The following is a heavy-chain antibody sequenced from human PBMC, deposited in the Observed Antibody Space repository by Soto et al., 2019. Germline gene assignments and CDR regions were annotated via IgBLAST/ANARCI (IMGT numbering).Heavy chain of an antibody. CDR1: GGSISSYY. CDR3: ARAYGSGSYSSDGPFDP. V-gene: IGHV4-59*01. D-gene: IGHD3-10*01. CDR2: IYYSGST. J-gene: IGHJ5*02. Sequence: SETLSLTCTVSGGSISSYYWSWIRQPPGKGLEWIGYIYYSGSTNYNPSLKSRVTISVDTSKNQFSLKLSSVTAADTAVYYCARAYGSGSYSSDGPFDPWGQGTLVTVSS.